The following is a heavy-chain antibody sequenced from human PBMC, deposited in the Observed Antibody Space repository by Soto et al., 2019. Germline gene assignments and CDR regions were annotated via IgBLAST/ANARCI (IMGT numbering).Heavy chain of an antibody. D-gene: IGHD2-15*01. CDR2: ISSSSSTI. V-gene: IGHV3-48*02. CDR3: ARAGFTFPGSDGGFQH. J-gene: IGHJ1*01. CDR1: GFTFSSYS. Sequence: EVQLVESGGGLVQPGGSLRLSCAASGFTFSSYSMNWVRQAPGKGLEWVSYISSSSSTIYYAVSVKGRFTISRDNAKNSLYLQMNSLRDEDTAVYYCARAGFTFPGSDGGFQHWGQGTLVTVSS.